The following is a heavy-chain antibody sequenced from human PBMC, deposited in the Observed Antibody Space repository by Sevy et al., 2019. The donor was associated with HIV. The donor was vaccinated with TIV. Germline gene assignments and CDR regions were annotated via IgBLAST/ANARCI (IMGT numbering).Heavy chain of an antibody. CDR3: ARPSYGSGSYYRHYYYYMDV. J-gene: IGHJ6*03. V-gene: IGHV4-39*01. CDR1: GGSISSSSYY. Sequence: SETLSLTCTVSGGSISSSSYYWGWIRQPPGKGLEWIGSIYYSGSTYYNPSLKSRVTISVDTSKNRFSLKLSSVTAADTAVYYCARPSYGSGSYYRHYYYYMDVWGKGTTVTVSS. CDR2: IYYSGST. D-gene: IGHD3-10*01.